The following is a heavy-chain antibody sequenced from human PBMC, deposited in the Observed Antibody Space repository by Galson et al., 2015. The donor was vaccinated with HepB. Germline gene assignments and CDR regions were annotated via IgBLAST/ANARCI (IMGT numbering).Heavy chain of an antibody. J-gene: IGHJ4*02. CDR2: INPSGGST. D-gene: IGHD3-22*01. CDR1: GYTFTSYY. V-gene: IGHV1-46*01. CDR3: ARGPIKNSSGYPFDY. Sequence: SVKVSCKASGYTFTSYYIHWVRQAPGQGLEWMGIINPSGGSTSYAQKFQGRVTMTRDTSTSTVYMELSGLRSEDTAVYYCARGPIKNSSGYPFDYWGQGTLVTVSS.